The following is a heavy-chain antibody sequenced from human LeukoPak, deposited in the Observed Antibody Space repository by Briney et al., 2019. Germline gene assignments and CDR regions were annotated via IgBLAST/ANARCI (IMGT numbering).Heavy chain of an antibody. V-gene: IGHV3-7*01. CDR3: ARDARATFEV. CDR2: VAQDGGEK. Sequence: PGGSLRLSCAASGFSFSNYWMSWVRQAPGRGLEWVAGVAQDGGEKFYADSVMGRFTISKDHAKNSLYLHMNGLRADDTALYYRARDARATFEVWGQGTMVTVSS. J-gene: IGHJ3*01. CDR1: GFSFSNYW. D-gene: IGHD5-12*01.